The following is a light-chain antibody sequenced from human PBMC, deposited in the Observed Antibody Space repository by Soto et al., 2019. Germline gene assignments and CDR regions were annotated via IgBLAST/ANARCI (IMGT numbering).Light chain of an antibody. CDR3: QRYGGSPLT. CDR2: HAS. V-gene: IGKV3-20*01. J-gene: IGKJ3*01. Sequence: EIVLTQSPGTLSLSPGERATLSCRASQSVSSNYFAWYQQKPGQAPRLLVYHASSRVTGIPDRFSGSGSGTDFTLTISRLEPEDYAMYYCQRYGGSPLTFGPGTKVDIK. CDR1: QSVSSNY.